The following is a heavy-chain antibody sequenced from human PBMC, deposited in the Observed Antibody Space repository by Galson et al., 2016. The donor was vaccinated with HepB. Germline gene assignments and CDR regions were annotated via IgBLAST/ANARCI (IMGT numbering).Heavy chain of an antibody. CDR1: GYTFNTYG. CDR3: ARVRTGWELVAVMSSLASLDY. CDR2: ISAYNGNT. J-gene: IGHJ4*02. V-gene: IGHV1-18*01. Sequence: SVKVSCKASGYTFNTYGISWVRQAPGQGLEWVGWISAYNGNTKYAQKLQGRVTMTTDTSSNTAHMELRSLRSDDAAVYFCARVRTGWELVAVMSSLASLDYWGQGTLVTVSS. D-gene: IGHD3-10*01.